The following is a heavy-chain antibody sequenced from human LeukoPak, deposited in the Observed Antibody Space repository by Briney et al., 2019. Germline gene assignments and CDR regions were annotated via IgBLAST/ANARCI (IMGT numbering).Heavy chain of an antibody. Sequence: GGSLRLSCAASGFTFSSYSTNWVRQAPGKGLEWVSSISSSSSYIYYADSVKGRFTISRDNAKNSLYLQMNSLRAEDTAVYYCAGGGSYLGYYFDYWGQGTLVTVSS. CDR1: GFTFSSYS. V-gene: IGHV3-21*01. CDR3: AGGGSYLGYYFDY. CDR2: ISSSSSYI. D-gene: IGHD1-26*01. J-gene: IGHJ4*02.